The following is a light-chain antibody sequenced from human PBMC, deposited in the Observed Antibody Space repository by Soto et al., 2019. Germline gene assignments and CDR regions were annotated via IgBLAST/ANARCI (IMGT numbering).Light chain of an antibody. CDR2: EVS. Sequence: QSVLTQPPSASGSPGQSVTISCTGTSSDVGGYNYVSWYQQHPGKAPKLMIYEVSKRPSGVPDRFSGSKSGNTASLTVSGLRAEDEADYYCSSYAGSNISFGTGTKLTVL. CDR3: SSYAGSNIS. CDR1: SSDVGGYNY. J-gene: IGLJ1*01. V-gene: IGLV2-8*01.